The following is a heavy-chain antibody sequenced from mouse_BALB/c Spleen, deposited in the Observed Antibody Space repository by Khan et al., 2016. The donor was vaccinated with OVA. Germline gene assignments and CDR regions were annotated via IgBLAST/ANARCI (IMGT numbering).Heavy chain of an antibody. CDR3: ARQPYYHYYIMDY. CDR2: IWSDGST. J-gene: IGHJ4*01. CDR1: GFSLTNYG. D-gene: IGHD2-10*01. V-gene: IGHV2-6-1*01. Sequence: VKLVESGPALVAPSQSLSITCTISGFSLTNYGVHWVRQPPGKGLEWLVVIWSDGSTTYNSALKSRLSISKDNSKSQVFLKMNSLQTDDTAMYYCARQPYYHYYIMDYWGQGTSVTVSS.